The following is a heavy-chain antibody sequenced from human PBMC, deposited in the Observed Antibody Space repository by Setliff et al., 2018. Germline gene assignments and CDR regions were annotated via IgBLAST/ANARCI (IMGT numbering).Heavy chain of an antibody. CDR1: GFTFVNYW. CDR3: AKRGPYCSGGTCHYYFDY. J-gene: IGHJ4*02. Sequence: GGSLRLSCAASGFTFVNYWMHWVRQAPGKGRVWVSMISGSAQTTYYADSVKGRFTISRDNSKNTVYLEMNSLRAEDTAVYYCAKRGPYCSGGTCHYYFDYWGQGTLVTVSS. CDR2: ISGSAQTT. V-gene: IGHV3-23*01. D-gene: IGHD2-15*01.